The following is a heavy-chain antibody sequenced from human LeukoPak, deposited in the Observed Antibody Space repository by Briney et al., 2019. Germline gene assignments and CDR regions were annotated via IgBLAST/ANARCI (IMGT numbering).Heavy chain of an antibody. J-gene: IGHJ3*02. Sequence: ASVKVSCKASGYTFIGCFMHWVRHAPGQGLEWMGRINPNSGGTNYAQRFQGRVTMTRDTSITTAYMELSRLRSDVTATYYCASGGYSDRRRSSDAFDIWGQGTMVTVSS. V-gene: IGHV1-2*06. CDR3: ASGGYSDRRRSSDAFDI. CDR1: GYTFIGCF. CDR2: INPNSGGT. D-gene: IGHD3-22*01.